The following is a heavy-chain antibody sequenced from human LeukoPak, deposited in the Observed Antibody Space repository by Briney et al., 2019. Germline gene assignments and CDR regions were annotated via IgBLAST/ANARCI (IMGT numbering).Heavy chain of an antibody. Sequence: SETLSLTCTVPGGSISSYYWSWIRQSAGKGLEWIGRIYTSGSTNYNPSLKSRVTMSVDTSKNQFSLKLSSVTAADTAVYYCARALPPYYYDSSGYYRPDAFDIWGQGTMVTVSS. CDR2: IYTSGST. J-gene: IGHJ3*02. CDR1: GGSISSYY. D-gene: IGHD3-22*01. V-gene: IGHV4-4*07. CDR3: ARALPPYYYDSSGYYRPDAFDI.